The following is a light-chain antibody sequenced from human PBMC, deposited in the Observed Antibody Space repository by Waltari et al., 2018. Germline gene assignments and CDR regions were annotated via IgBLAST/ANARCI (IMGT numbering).Light chain of an antibody. CDR2: GAS. J-gene: IGKJ2*01. CDR3: QQYGSSPPYT. V-gene: IGKV3-20*01. CDR1: QSVSSSY. Sequence: QSPGTLSLSPGERATLSCRASQSVSSSYLAWYQQKPGQAPRLLIYGASSRATGIPDRFSGSGSGTDFTLTISRLEPEDFAVYYCQQYGSSPPYTFGQGTKLEIK.